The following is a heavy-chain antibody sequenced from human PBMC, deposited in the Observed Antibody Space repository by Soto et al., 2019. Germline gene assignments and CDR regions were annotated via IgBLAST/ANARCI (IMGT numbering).Heavy chain of an antibody. CDR3: ARYREMATDKGGFDY. CDR2: ISYDGSNK. Sequence: GGSLRLSCAASGFTFSSYAMHWVRQAPGKGLEWVAVISYDGSNKYYADSVKGRFTISRDNSKNTLYLQMNSLRAEDTAVYYCARYREMATDKGGFDYWGQGTLVTVSS. V-gene: IGHV3-30*04. J-gene: IGHJ4*02. D-gene: IGHD5-12*01. CDR1: GFTFSSYA.